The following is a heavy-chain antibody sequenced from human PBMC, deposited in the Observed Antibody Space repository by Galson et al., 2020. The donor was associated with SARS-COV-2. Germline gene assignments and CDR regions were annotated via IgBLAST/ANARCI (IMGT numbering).Heavy chain of an antibody. CDR2: IIPIFGTA. CDR1: GGTFSSYA. D-gene: IGHD3-10*01. CDR3: ATPPYGSGSPVGSGAFDI. J-gene: IGHJ3*02. V-gene: IGHV1-69*13. Sequence: SVKVSCKASGGTFSSYAISWVRQAPGQGLEWMGGIIPIFGTANYAQKFQGRVTITADESTSTAYMELSSLRSEDTAVYYCATPPYGSGSPVGSGAFDIWGQGTMVTVSS.